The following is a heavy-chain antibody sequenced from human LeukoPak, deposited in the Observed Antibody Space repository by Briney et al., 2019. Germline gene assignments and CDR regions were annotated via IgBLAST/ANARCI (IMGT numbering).Heavy chain of an antibody. V-gene: IGHV1-18*01. CDR2: ITADNFNT. CDR1: GYTFNSYP. CDR3: ARVRTPFGVVASPDALDV. D-gene: IGHD3-3*01. Sequence: ASVKVSCKASGYTFNSYPLTWVRQAPGVGFEWVGWITADNFNTNYAQKFQGRVTLTKETPTNTAYMEMRSLMSDDTAVYYCARVRTPFGVVASPDALDVWGQGTAVTVSS. J-gene: IGHJ3*01.